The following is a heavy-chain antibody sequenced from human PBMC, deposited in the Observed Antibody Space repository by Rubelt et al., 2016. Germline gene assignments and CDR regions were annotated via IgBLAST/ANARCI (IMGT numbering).Heavy chain of an antibody. V-gene: IGHV4-34*01. CDR1: GGSFSGYY. D-gene: IGHD3-16*02. Sequence: QVQLQQWGAGLLKPSETLSLTCAVYGGSFSGYYWSWIRQPPGKGLEWIGEINHSGSTYYNPSLKSRVTISVDTSKNQFSLKLGSVTAADTAVDYCASLRLGELSSNPTFDYWGQGTLVTVSS. J-gene: IGHJ4*02. CDR2: INHSGST. CDR3: ASLRLGELSSNPTFDY.